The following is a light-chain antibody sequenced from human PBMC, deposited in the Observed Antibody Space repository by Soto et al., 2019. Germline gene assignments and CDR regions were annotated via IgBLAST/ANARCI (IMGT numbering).Light chain of an antibody. CDR3: QQYGSSPWT. CDR2: SAS. CDR1: QSVSSSY. Sequence: EIVLTHSPGTLSLSPGERATLSCRASQSVSSSYLAWYQQKPGQAPRLLMYSASSRATAIPARFSGSGSGTDFTLTISRLEPEGVAVYHCQQYGSSPWTFGQGNKVYIK. J-gene: IGKJ1*01. V-gene: IGKV3-20*01.